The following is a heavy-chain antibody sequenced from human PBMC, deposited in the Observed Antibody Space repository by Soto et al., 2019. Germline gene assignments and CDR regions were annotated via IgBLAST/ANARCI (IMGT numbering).Heavy chain of an antibody. CDR2: IDWDDDK. J-gene: IGHJ4*02. V-gene: IGHV2-70*01. Sequence: SGPTLVNPTQTLTLTCTFSGFPLSTSGMCESWIRQPPGKALEWLALIDWDDDKYYSTSLKTRLTISKDTSKNQVVLTMTNMDPVDTATYYCAHAHYDSSGYYGLYYFDYWGQGTLVTVSS. CDR1: GFPLSTSGMC. D-gene: IGHD3-22*01. CDR3: AHAHYDSSGYYGLYYFDY.